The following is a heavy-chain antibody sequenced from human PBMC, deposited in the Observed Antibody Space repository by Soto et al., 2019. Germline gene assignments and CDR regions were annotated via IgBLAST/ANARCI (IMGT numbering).Heavy chain of an antibody. CDR1: GGSIDNYY. CDR2: VYYSGTT. CDR3: ARHTDDILTGNEALDI. V-gene: IGHV4-59*08. D-gene: IGHD3-9*01. J-gene: IGHJ3*02. Sequence: SETLSLTCTVSGGSIDNYYWSWIRQCPGKGLEWIGYVYYSGTTNYNPTLKSRITILVDTSENQFSLKLTSVTAADTAVYYCARHTDDILTGNEALDIWGQGTVVTVSS.